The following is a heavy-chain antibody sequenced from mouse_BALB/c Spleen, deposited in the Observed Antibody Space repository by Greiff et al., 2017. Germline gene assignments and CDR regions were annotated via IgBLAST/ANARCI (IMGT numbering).Heavy chain of an antibody. V-gene: IGHV1S56*01. Sequence: VQLQQSGPELVKPGASVRISCKASGYTFTSYYIHWVKQRPGQGLEWIGWIYPGNVNTKYNEKFKGKATLTADKSSSTAYMQLSSLTSEDSAVYFCARSPDYYGSSYAMDYWGQGTSVTVSS. CDR1: GYTFTSYY. CDR2: IYPGNVNT. D-gene: IGHD1-1*01. J-gene: IGHJ4*01. CDR3: ARSPDYYGSSYAMDY.